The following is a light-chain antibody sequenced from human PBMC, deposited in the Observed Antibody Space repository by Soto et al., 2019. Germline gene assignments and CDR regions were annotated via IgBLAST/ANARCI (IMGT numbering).Light chain of an antibody. Sequence: DIQMTQSPSLLSASVGDRVTITCRASQDILNYLAWFQQKPGKAPKSLIYGASSLHSGVPSRFSGSGFGTDFSLTISSLQPEDFATYYCQHSASTVATFGQGTTLEV. CDR3: QHSASTVAT. J-gene: IGKJ2*01. V-gene: IGKV1-16*01. CDR2: GAS. CDR1: QDILNY.